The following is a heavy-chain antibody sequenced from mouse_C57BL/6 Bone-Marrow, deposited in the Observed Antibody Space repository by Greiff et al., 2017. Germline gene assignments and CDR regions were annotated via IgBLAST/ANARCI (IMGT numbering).Heavy chain of an antibody. CDR3: ARSITTVPYFDY. CDR2: IDPSDSYT. J-gene: IGHJ2*01. V-gene: IGHV1-50*01. D-gene: IGHD1-1*01. CDR1: GYTFTSYW. Sequence: QVQLKESGAELVKPGASVKLSCKASGYTFTSYWMQWVKQRPGQGLEWIGEIDPSDSYTNYNQKFKGKATLTVDTSSSTAYMQLSSLTSEDSAVYYCARSITTVPYFDYWGQGTTLTVSS.